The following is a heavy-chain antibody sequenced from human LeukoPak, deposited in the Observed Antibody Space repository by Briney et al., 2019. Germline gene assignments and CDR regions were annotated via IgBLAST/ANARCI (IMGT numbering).Heavy chain of an antibody. J-gene: IGHJ3*02. Sequence: PSETLSLTCTLSAGSISSYYWSWIRQPPGKGLEWIGYIYYSGSTNYNPSLKSRVTISVDTSKNQFSLKLSSVTAADTAVYYCARESNHWNDIPIAFDIWGQGTMVTVSS. CDR3: ARESNHWNDIPIAFDI. V-gene: IGHV4-59*01. CDR1: AGSISSYY. CDR2: IYYSGST. D-gene: IGHD1-1*01.